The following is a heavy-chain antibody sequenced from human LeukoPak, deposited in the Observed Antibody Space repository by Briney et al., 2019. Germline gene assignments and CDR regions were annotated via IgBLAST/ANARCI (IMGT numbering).Heavy chain of an antibody. CDR2: IKNKANSYTT. D-gene: IGHD3-22*01. CDR3: TRRSGDDSRGYYDY. J-gene: IGHJ4*02. Sequence: GGSLRLSCAASGFTFSDHYMDWVRQAPGKGLEWVGRIKNKANSYTTEYAASVKGRFTVSREDSKNALYLQMNSLKTEDTAVYYCTRRSGDDSRGYYDYWGQGTLVTASS. V-gene: IGHV3-72*01. CDR1: GFTFSDHY.